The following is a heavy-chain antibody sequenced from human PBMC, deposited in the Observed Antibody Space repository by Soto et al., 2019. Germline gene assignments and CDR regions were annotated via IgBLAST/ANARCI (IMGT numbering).Heavy chain of an antibody. CDR2: IWYDGSNK. CDR1: GFTFSSYG. V-gene: IGHV3-33*01. Sequence: GGSLRLSCAASGFTFSSYGMHWVRQAPGKGLEWVAVIWYDGSNKYYADSVKGRFTISRDNSKNTLYLQMNSLRAEDTAVYYCACQGYYDSSGYYHDYYYYGMDVWGQGTTVTVSS. J-gene: IGHJ6*02. D-gene: IGHD3-22*01. CDR3: ACQGYYDSSGYYHDYYYYGMDV.